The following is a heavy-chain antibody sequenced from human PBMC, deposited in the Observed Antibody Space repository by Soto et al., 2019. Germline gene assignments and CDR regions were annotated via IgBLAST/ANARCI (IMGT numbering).Heavy chain of an antibody. Sequence: PSETLSLTCIDSCGSMSSSSYYWGWIRQPPGKGLEWIGSIYYSGSTYYNPSLKSRVTISVDTSKNQFSLKLSSVTAADTAVYYCARQPHILGWFYDYGMDVWGQGTTVIVS. V-gene: IGHV4-39*01. CDR3: ARQPHILGWFYDYGMDV. CDR1: CGSMSSSSYY. J-gene: IGHJ6*02. D-gene: IGHD3-10*01. CDR2: IYYSGST.